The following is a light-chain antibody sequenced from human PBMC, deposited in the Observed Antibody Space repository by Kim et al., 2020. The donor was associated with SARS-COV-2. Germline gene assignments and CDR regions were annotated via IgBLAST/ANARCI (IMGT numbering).Light chain of an antibody. CDR1: QSVSSSY. CDR3: QQYVNSPPT. CDR2: GAS. J-gene: IGKJ1*01. V-gene: IGKV3-20*01. Sequence: PGEKATLACRASQSVSSSYLAWYQQKPGQAPRLLIYGASSRATGVPDRFVSSGSGTDFTLTISRLEPEDFALYYCQQYVNSPPTFGQGTKVDIK.